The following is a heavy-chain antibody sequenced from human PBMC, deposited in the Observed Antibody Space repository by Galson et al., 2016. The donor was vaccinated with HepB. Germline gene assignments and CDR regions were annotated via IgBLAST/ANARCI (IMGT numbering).Heavy chain of an antibody. CDR2: INQDGSEK. V-gene: IGHV3-7*04. J-gene: IGHJ3*02. CDR3: ARDPGYSAFDI. Sequence: SLRLSCAASGFTFGSYCMSWVRQAPGKGLELAANINQDGSEKSYVDSAKGRFTISRDNAKNSLYLQMNSLRAEDTAVYFCARDPGYSAFDIWGQWTMVTVSS. D-gene: IGHD5-12*01. CDR1: GFTFGSYC.